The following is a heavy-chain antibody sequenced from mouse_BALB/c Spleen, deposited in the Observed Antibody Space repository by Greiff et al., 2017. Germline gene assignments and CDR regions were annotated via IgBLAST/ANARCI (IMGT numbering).Heavy chain of an antibody. CDR2: ISYSGST. D-gene: IGHD1-3*01. V-gene: IGHV3-2*02. CDR1: GYSITSDYA. J-gene: IGHJ4*01. CDR3: ARLYHYYAMDY. Sequence: DVQLQESGPGLVKPSQSLSLTCTVTGYSITSDYAWNWIRQFPGNKLEWMGYISYSGSTSYNPSLKSRISITRDTSKNQFFLQLNSVTTEDTATYYCARLYHYYAMDYWGQGTSVTVSS.